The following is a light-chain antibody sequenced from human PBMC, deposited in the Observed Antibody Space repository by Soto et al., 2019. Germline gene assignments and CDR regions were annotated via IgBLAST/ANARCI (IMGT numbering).Light chain of an antibody. J-gene: IGKJ1*01. CDR1: QSVSSSY. Sequence: EIVLTQSPGTLSLSPGERATLSCRTSQSVSSSYLAWYQQKPGQAPRLLIYGASSRATGIPDRFSGSGSGTDFTLTISRLEPEDFAVYYCHQYGRSPWTFGQGTKVEIE. CDR3: HQYGRSPWT. V-gene: IGKV3-20*01. CDR2: GAS.